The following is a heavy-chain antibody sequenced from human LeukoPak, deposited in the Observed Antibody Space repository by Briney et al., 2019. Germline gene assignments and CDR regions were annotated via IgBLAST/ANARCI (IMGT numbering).Heavy chain of an antibody. CDR3: ARHTAEKRNWFDR. CDR1: GGSISNYY. V-gene: IGHV4-59*08. J-gene: IGHJ5*02. D-gene: IGHD5-24*01. CDR2: IYYSGST. Sequence: SETLSLTCTVSGGSISNYYWSWIRQPPGKGLEWIGYIYYSGSTNYNPSLKSRVTISVDTSKNQFSLKLSSVTAADTAVYYCARHTAEKRNWFDRWGQGTLVTVSS.